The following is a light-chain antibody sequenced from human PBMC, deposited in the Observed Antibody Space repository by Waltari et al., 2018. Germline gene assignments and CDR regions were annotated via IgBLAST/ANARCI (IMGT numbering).Light chain of an antibody. CDR3: QQFYNPLFI. V-gene: IGKV4-1*01. CDR1: QSVSYNSDNKNF. J-gene: IGKJ3*01. CDR2: WAS. Sequence: DIVMTQSPDSLAVSLGERATINCKSSQSVSYNSDNKNFLAWYQQKPGQPPKLLIYWASTRASGVPDRFSGSGSGTEFTLTISSVQAEDVAIYYCQQFYNPLFIFGPGTKVDIK.